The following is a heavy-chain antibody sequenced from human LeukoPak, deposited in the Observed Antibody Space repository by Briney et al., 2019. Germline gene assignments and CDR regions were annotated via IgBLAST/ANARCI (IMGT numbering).Heavy chain of an antibody. D-gene: IGHD3-9*01. Sequence: SETLSLTCTVSGYSISSGYYWGWIRQPAGKGLEWIGRIYTSGSTNYNPSLKSRVTMSVDTSKNQFSLKLSSVTAADTAVYYCAREGTGYVADWGQGTLVTVSS. CDR3: AREGTGYVAD. CDR1: GYSISSGYY. V-gene: IGHV4-4*07. J-gene: IGHJ4*02. CDR2: IYTSGST.